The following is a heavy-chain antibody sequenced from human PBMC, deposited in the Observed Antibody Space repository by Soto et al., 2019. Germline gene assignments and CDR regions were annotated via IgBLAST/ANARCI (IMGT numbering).Heavy chain of an antibody. Sequence: PGGSLRLSCAASGFTVSSSYMGWVRQAPGKGLEWVSSIYSGGNTYYADSVRGRFTISTDNSKDTLYLQMNSLRVDDTAMYYCARHVGFYWYFDLWGRGTLVTVSS. CDR3: ARHVGFYWYFDL. J-gene: IGHJ2*01. V-gene: IGHV3-66*04. CDR2: IYSGGNT. CDR1: GFTVSSSY. D-gene: IGHD1-26*01.